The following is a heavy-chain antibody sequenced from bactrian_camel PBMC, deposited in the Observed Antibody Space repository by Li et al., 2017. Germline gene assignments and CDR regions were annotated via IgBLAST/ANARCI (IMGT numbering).Heavy chain of an antibody. V-gene: IGHV3S55*01. CDR2: IDRDGRS. CDR3: AAGEGGTWYLAYECTEEHEYTY. D-gene: IGHD6*01. CDR1: GATFRRYC. J-gene: IGHJ4*01. Sequence: HVQLVESGGGSVQAGGSLRLSCAASGATFRRYCMGWFRQAPGKEREGVATIDRDGRSSYADSVKGRFTISKDNAKNTLYLQMNNLKPEDTAMYYCAAGEGGTWYLAYECTEEHEYTYWGQGTQVTVS.